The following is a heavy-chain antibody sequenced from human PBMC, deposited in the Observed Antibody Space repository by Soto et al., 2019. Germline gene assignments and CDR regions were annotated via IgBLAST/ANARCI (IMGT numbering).Heavy chain of an antibody. Sequence: QMQLVQSGPEVKKPGTSVKVSCKASGFTFTSSAVQWVRQARGQRLEWIGWIVVGSGNTNYAQKFQERVTITRDMSTSTAYMELSSLRSEDTAVYYCAAANLGYCSGSSCYSYGYWGQGTLVTVSS. CDR2: IVVGSGNT. CDR3: AAANLGYCSGSSCYSYGY. D-gene: IGHD2-15*01. V-gene: IGHV1-58*01. J-gene: IGHJ4*02. CDR1: GFTFTSSA.